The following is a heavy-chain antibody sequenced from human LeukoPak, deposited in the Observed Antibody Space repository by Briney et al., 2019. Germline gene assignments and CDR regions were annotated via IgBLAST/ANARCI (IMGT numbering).Heavy chain of an antibody. J-gene: IGHJ4*02. CDR1: GGSISSSSYY. CDR3: ANFIAVAGYFDY. Sequence: SETLSLTCTVSGGSISSSSYYWGWIRQPPGKGLEWIGSIYYSGSTYYNPSLKSRVTISVDTSKNQFSLKLSSVTAADTAVYYCANFIAVAGYFDYWGQGTLVTVSS. V-gene: IGHV4-39*01. CDR2: IYYSGST. D-gene: IGHD6-19*01.